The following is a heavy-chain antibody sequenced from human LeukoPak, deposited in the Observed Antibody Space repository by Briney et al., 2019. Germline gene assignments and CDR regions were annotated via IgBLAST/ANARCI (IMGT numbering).Heavy chain of an antibody. CDR3: IRDSSSSFDY. J-gene: IGHJ4*02. Sequence: HAGGSLRLSCAASGYTFTTYWIHWVRQAPGKGLVWVSLINSDGSNTGYADSVKGRFTISRDNAKNMVYLQMNSRRAEDTAVYYCIRDSSSSFDYWGQGTLVTVSS. V-gene: IGHV3-74*01. CDR1: GYTFTTYW. D-gene: IGHD6-13*01. CDR2: INSDGSNT.